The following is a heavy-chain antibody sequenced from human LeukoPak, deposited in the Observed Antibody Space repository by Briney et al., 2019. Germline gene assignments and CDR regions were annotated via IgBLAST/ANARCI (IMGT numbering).Heavy chain of an antibody. V-gene: IGHV4-59*12. Sequence: SETLSLTCTVSGDSISSYYWSWIRQPPGKGLEWIGDIYHSGSSNYNASLKSRVTISVDTSKNQFSLRLTSVTAADTAVYYCARGGDDYGDYFDYWGQGTLVTVSS. J-gene: IGHJ4*02. CDR3: ARGGDDYGDYFDY. D-gene: IGHD4-17*01. CDR2: IYHSGSS. CDR1: GDSISSYY.